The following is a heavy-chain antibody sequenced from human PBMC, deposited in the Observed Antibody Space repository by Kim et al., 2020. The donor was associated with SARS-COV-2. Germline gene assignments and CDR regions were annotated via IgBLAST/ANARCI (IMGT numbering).Heavy chain of an antibody. J-gene: IGHJ3*02. V-gene: IGHV3-48*02. CDR3: ARRSVAAIGDAFDI. D-gene: IGHD6-6*01. CDR1: GFTFSSYS. CDR2: ISSSGNSV. Sequence: GGSLRLSCGPSGFTFSSYSMNWVRQAPGKGLEWVAFISSSGNSVYYADSVRGRFNISRDNAKNSLNLQMNSLRDEDTAVYFCARRSVAAIGDAFDIWGQGTRVTVSS.